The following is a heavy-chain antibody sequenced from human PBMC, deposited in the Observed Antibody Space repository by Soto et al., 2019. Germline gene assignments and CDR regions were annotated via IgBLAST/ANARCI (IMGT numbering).Heavy chain of an antibody. CDR1: GYTFTSYA. J-gene: IGHJ4*02. D-gene: IGHD6-19*01. CDR3: TRVRGWYFVDY. CDR2: INAGNGNT. V-gene: IGHV1-3*05. Sequence: QVQLVQSGAEEKKPGASVKVSCKASGYTFTSYAIHWVCQAPGQRLEWMGWINAGNGNTKYSQKFQGRVTITRATSASPVYLELRSLRSEDTAVYYFTRVRGWYFVDYWGQGTLVTVSS.